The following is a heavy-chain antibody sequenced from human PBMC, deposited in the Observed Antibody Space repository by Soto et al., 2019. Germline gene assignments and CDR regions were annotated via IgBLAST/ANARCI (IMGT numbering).Heavy chain of an antibody. Sequence: ASVKVSCKVSGYTLTELSMHWVRQAPGKGLEWMGGFDPEDGETIYAQKFQGRVTMTEDTSTDTAYMELSSLRSEDTAVYYCATVHFWSGSYKVFDYWGQGTLVTVSS. J-gene: IGHJ4*02. CDR3: ATVHFWSGSYKVFDY. D-gene: IGHD3-3*02. V-gene: IGHV1-24*01. CDR2: FDPEDGET. CDR1: GYTLTELS.